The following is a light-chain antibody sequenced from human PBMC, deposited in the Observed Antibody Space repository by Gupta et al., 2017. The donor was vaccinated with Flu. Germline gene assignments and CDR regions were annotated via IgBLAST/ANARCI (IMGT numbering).Light chain of an antibody. Sequence: DIVMTQSPDSLAVSLGERAPINCKSSQSVLYSSNNKNYLAWYQQKPGQPPKLLIYWASARESGVPDRFSGSGSGTDFTLTISSLQAEDVAVYYCQQYYSTPITFGQGTRLKNK. V-gene: IGKV4-1*01. CDR1: QSVLYSSNNKNY. J-gene: IGKJ5*01. CDR3: QQYYSTPIT. CDR2: WAS.